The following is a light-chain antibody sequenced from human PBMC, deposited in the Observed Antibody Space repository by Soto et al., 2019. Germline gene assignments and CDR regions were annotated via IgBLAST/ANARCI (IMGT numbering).Light chain of an antibody. V-gene: IGLV4-69*01. J-gene: IGLJ3*02. Sequence: QLVPTQSPSASASLGASVKLTCTLSSGHSSYAIAWHQQQPEKGPRYLMKLNSDGSHSKGDGIPDRFSGSSSGAERYLTISSLQSEDEADYYCQTWGTGIQGVFGGGTKLTVL. CDR2: LNSDGSH. CDR1: SGHSSYA. CDR3: QTWGTGIQGV.